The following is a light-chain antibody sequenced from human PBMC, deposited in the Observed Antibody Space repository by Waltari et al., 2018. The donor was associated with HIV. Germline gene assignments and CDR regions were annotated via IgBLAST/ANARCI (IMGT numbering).Light chain of an antibody. Sequence: QSALTQPPSASGSPGQSVNISCTGTSSDVGGYNYVSWYQQHPGKAHKLMIYEVSKRPSGVPDRFSGSKSGNTASLTVSGLQAEDEADYYCSSCAGSNNGVFGGGTKLTVL. J-gene: IGLJ3*02. CDR3: SSCAGSNNGV. CDR1: SSDVGGYNY. V-gene: IGLV2-8*01. CDR2: EVS.